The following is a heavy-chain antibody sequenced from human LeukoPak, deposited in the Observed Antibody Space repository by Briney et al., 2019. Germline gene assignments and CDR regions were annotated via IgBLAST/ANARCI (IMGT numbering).Heavy chain of an antibody. D-gene: IGHD6-19*01. CDR2: ISGSGGST. CDR3: AKDQSRYSSGWYVSDYFDY. V-gene: IGHV3-23*01. J-gene: IGHJ4*02. CDR1: GFTFSSYA. Sequence: GGSLRLSCAASGFTFSSYAMSWVRQAPGKGLEWVSAISGSGGSTYYADSVKGRFTISRDNSKNTLYLEMNSLRAEDTAVYYCAKDQSRYSSGWYVSDYFDYWAREPWSPSPQ.